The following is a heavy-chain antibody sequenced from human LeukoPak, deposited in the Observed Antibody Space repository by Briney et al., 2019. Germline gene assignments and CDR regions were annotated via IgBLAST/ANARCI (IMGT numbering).Heavy chain of an antibody. CDR3: ARVLRAASWRSYDY. CDR1: SGSFSGYY. J-gene: IGHJ4*02. V-gene: IGHV4-34*01. CDR2: INHSGST. Sequence: SETLSLTCAVYSGSFSGYYWSWIRQPPGKGLEWIGEINHSGSTNYNPSLKSRVIISIDTSSNQFSLRLNSMTAADTAVYYCARVLRAASWRSYDYWGQGSLVTVSS. D-gene: IGHD5-18*01.